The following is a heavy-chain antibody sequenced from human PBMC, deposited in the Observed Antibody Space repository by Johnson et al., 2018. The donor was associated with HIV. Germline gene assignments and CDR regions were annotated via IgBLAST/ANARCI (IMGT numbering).Heavy chain of an antibody. Sequence: EVQLVESGGGLVQPGRSLRLSCAASGFTFDDYAMHWVRQAPGKGLEWVSGISWNSGSIGYADSVKGRFTISRDNAKNSLYLQMNSLRAEDTALYYCARTRQGAFDIWGQGTMVTVSS. CDR1: GFTFDDYA. D-gene: IGHD1-14*01. CDR2: ISWNSGSI. CDR3: ARTRQGAFDI. V-gene: IGHV3-9*01. J-gene: IGHJ3*02.